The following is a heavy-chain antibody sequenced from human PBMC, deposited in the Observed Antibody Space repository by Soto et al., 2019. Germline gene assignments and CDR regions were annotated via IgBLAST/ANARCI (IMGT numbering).Heavy chain of an antibody. CDR2: IRGNGGST. V-gene: IGHV3-23*01. CDR3: AKALAVAGSHYFYGMDV. D-gene: IGHD6-19*01. Sequence: GGSLRLSCAASGFTFSSYAMTWFRQAPGKGLEWVSDIRGNGGSTYYAESVKGRFTISRDDSKNTLYLQMNSLRAEDTAVYHCAKALAVAGSHYFYGMDVWGQGTTVTVSS. CDR1: GFTFSSYA. J-gene: IGHJ6*02.